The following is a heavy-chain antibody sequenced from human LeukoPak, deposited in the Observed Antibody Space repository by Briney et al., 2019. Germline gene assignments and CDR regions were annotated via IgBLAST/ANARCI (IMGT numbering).Heavy chain of an antibody. J-gene: IGHJ5*02. D-gene: IGHD6-13*01. V-gene: IGHV1-69*13. CDR2: IIPIFGTA. CDR1: GGTFSSYA. Sequence: SVKVSFTASGGTFSSYAISWVRQAPGQGLEWMGGIIPIFGTANYAQKFQGRVTITADESTSTAYMELSSLRSEDTAVYYCARDFGIATRSLSPWGQGTLVTVSS. CDR3: ARDFGIATRSLSP.